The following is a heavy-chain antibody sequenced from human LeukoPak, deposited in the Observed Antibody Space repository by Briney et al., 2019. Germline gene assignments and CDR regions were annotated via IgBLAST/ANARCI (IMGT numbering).Heavy chain of an antibody. D-gene: IGHD4-17*01. CDR2: IRSSSSIV. V-gene: IGHV3-48*04. Sequence: GGSLRLSCAASGFTVSSNYMSWVRQAPGKGLEWVSYIRSSSSIVYYADSVKGRFTISRDNAKNSLYLQMNSLRAEDTAVYYCARDVGRDYGDYVFDYWGQGTLVTVSS. CDR3: ARDVGRDYGDYVFDY. CDR1: GFTVSSNY. J-gene: IGHJ4*02.